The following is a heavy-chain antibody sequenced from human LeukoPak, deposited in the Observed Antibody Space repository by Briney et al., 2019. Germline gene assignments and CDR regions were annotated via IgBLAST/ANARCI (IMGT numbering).Heavy chain of an antibody. V-gene: IGHV3-30-3*01. CDR3: VRQDCSGGSCYLDY. J-gene: IGHJ4*02. CDR2: ISYDGGNK. Sequence: PGRSLRLSCAASGFTFSSYAMHWVRQAPGKGLEWVAVISYDGGNKYYADSVKGRFTISRDNSKSTLHLQMNSLRTEDTAVYYCVRQDCSGGSCYLDYWGQGTLVTVSS. CDR1: GFTFSSYA. D-gene: IGHD2-15*01.